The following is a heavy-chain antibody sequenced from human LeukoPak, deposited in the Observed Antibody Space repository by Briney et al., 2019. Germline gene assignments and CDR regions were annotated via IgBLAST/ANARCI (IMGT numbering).Heavy chain of an antibody. CDR1: GYTFTSYG. Sequence: ASVKLSCKASGYTFTSYGISWVRQAPGQGLERMGWISVYHGNRNYAQKLQGRVTMTTDTSTSTAYMELRSLRSDDTAVYYCARVGYCSGGSCSDDDPWGQGTLVTVSS. CDR3: ARVGYCSGGSCSDDDP. V-gene: IGHV1-18*01. J-gene: IGHJ5*02. D-gene: IGHD2-15*01. CDR2: ISVYHGNR.